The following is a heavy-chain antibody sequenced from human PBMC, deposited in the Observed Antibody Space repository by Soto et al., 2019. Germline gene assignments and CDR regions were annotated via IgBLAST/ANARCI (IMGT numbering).Heavy chain of an antibody. D-gene: IGHD4-17*01. CDR1: GYTFTGYY. Sequence: GASVKVSCKASGYTFTGYYVHWVRQAPGQGLEWMGWINPNSGDTYLAQRFQGRVTMNRDTSIGTAYMELRGLTSDDTAVYYCAVYGYGVSAAAYWGQGTLVTVSS. V-gene: IGHV1-2*02. J-gene: IGHJ4*02. CDR3: AVYGYGVSAAAY. CDR2: INPNSGDT.